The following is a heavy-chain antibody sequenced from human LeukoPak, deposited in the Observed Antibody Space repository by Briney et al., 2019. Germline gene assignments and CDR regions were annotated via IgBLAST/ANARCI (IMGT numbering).Heavy chain of an antibody. Sequence: GASVKVSCKASGYTFTSYYMHWVRQAPGQGLEWMGIINPSGGSTSYAQKFQGRVTMTRDMSTSTVYMELSSLRSEDTAVYHCARAREPGYFDWLLEFDYWGQGTLVTVSS. CDR1: GYTFTSYY. D-gene: IGHD3-9*01. V-gene: IGHV1-46*01. CDR3: ARAREPGYFDWLLEFDY. CDR2: INPSGGST. J-gene: IGHJ4*02.